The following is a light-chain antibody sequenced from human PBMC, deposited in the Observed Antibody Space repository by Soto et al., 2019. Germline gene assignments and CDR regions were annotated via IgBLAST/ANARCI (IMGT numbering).Light chain of an antibody. V-gene: IGLV1-40*01. CDR1: SSNIGAGHD. J-gene: IGLJ3*02. CDR2: GNN. Sequence: QAVVTQPPSVSGAPGQSVTISCTGSSSNIGAGHDVHWYQQFPGTAPKVLIYGNNNRPSGVSDRFSGSKSGTSATLGITGLQTADEGDYYCGTWDSSLSNWVFGGGTKLTVL. CDR3: GTWDSSLSNWV.